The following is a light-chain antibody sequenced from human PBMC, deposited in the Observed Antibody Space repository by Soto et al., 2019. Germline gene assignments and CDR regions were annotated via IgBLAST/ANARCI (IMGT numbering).Light chain of an antibody. CDR3: CSYAVTNIVV. CDR1: SSDVGSYNL. CDR2: EGS. V-gene: IGLV2-23*01. Sequence: QSVLTQPASVSGSPGQSITISCTGTSSDVGSYNLVSWFQQHPGKAPKLMIYEGSKRPSGVSNRFSGSKSGNTASLTSSGLQAEDEADYYCCSYAVTNIVVVGGGTQLTVL. J-gene: IGLJ2*01.